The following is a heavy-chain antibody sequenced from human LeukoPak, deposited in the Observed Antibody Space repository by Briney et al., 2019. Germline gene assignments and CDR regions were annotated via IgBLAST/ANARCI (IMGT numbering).Heavy chain of an antibody. CDR2: ISYVGSNK. J-gene: IGHJ6*02. Sequence: GGSLRLSCAASGFTFSSYAMHWVRQAPGKGLEWVAVISYVGSNKYYADSVKGRFTISRDNSKNTLYLQMNSLRAEDTAVYYCARERGGYDWPNYYYYGMDVWGQGTTVTVSS. CDR3: ARERGGYDWPNYYYYGMDV. D-gene: IGHD5-12*01. CDR1: GFTFSSYA. V-gene: IGHV3-30-3*01.